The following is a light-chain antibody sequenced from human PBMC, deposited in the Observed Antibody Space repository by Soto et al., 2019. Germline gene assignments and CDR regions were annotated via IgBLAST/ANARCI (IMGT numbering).Light chain of an antibody. J-gene: IGKJ5*01. CDR1: QSVSLH. Sequence: PGERATLSCRASQSVSLHLAWYQQKPGQAPRLLIYDASNRATGTPTRFSGSGAGTDFTLTISSLEAEDFAVYYCQQRGDTFGPGTRLEIK. CDR3: QQRGDT. V-gene: IGKV3-11*01. CDR2: DAS.